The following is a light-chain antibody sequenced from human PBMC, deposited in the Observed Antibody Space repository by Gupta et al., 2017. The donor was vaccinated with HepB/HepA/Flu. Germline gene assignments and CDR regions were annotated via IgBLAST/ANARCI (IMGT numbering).Light chain of an antibody. CDR1: SSNIGGNT. CDR2: RDN. J-gene: IGLJ3*02. V-gene: IGLV1-44*01. Sequence: QSVLTQPPSASGPPGQRVTISCSGSSSNIGGNTVNWYQQLPGTAPKLLIYRDNQRPSGVPDRFSGSKSGTSASLAISGLQSEDEADYYCAAWDDSLNGRVFGGGTKLTVL. CDR3: AAWDDSLNGRV.